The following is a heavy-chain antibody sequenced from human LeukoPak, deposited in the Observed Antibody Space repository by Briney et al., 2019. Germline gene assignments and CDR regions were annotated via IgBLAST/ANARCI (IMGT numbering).Heavy chain of an antibody. CDR2: IIAIFGTP. Sequence: SVMVSCKASGGTFSTYTINWVRQAPGQGREWMGGIIAIFGTPNYAQKFQGRVTIRRDESTSTAYMELSGLRSDDTAVYYCARGRCSAGSCAFDYWGQGTLVTVSS. CDR3: ARGRCSAGSCAFDY. CDR1: GGTFSTYT. J-gene: IGHJ4*02. D-gene: IGHD2-15*01. V-gene: IGHV1-69*05.